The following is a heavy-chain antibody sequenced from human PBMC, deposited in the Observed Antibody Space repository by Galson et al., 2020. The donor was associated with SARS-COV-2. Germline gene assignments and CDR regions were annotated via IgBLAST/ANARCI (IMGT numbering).Heavy chain of an antibody. Sequence: QLGESLKISCAASGFTFSSYGMHWVRQAPGKGLEWVAVIWYDGSNKYYADSVKGRFTISRDNSKNTLYLQMNSLRAEDTAVYYCARDDSSGWYSPLYYYYYGMDVWGQGTTVTVSS. J-gene: IGHJ6*02. CDR1: GFTFSSYG. CDR3: ARDDSSGWYSPLYYYYYGMDV. CDR2: IWYDGSNK. V-gene: IGHV3-33*01. D-gene: IGHD6-19*01.